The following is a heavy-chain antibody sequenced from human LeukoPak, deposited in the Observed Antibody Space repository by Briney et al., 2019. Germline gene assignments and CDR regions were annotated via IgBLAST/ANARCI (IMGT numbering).Heavy chain of an antibody. D-gene: IGHD4-23*01. CDR2: ISSSSSYI. CDR3: APLYGGNSYPRY. V-gene: IGHV3-21*01. Sequence: GGSLRLSCAASGFTFSSYSMNWVRQAPGKGLEWVSSISSSSSYIYYADSVKGRFTISRDNAKNSLYLQMNSLRAEDTAVYYCAPLYGGNSYPRYWGQGTLVTVSS. CDR1: GFTFSSYS. J-gene: IGHJ4*02.